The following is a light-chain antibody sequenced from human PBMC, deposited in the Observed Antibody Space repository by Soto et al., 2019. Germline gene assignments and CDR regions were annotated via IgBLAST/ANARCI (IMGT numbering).Light chain of an antibody. CDR2: AAS. V-gene: IGKV1D-12*01. CDR3: QQTNSFPAT. Sequence: DIPMTQSPSSVSASVGDRVTITCRASQGISNWLAWYKQKTGKAPKLLIYAASSLKSGVPSRFSGSGSGTDFTLTISSLQPEDFATYYCQQTNSFPATFGQGTRLEIK. J-gene: IGKJ5*01. CDR1: QGISNW.